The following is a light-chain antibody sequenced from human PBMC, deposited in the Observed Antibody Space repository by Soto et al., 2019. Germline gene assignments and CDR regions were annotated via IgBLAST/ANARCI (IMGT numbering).Light chain of an antibody. CDR2: KAS. CDR3: QHYNSYSEA. Sequence: IQMTQFPSTLSASVGDRVTITCRASQSISSWLAWYQQKPGKAPKLLIYKASTLKSGVPSRLSGSGSGTEFTLTISSLQPDDFATYYCQHYNSYSEAFGQGTKVDIK. V-gene: IGKV1-5*03. J-gene: IGKJ1*01. CDR1: QSISSW.